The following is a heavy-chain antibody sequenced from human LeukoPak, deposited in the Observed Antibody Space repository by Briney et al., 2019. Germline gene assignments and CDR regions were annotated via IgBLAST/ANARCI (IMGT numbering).Heavy chain of an antibody. CDR1: GFTFSTSA. CDR2: ISYDGSNR. J-gene: IGHJ2*01. CDR3: ANNGDSTVYGYFGL. Sequence: GGSLRLSCAAFGFTFSTSAMHWVRQAPGKGLEWVAVISYDGSNRYYADSVKGRFTISRDNSKNTLYLQMNSLRAEDTAVYYLANNGDSTVYGYFGLWGRGTLGTVSS. D-gene: IGHD2-21*01. V-gene: IGHV3-30*18.